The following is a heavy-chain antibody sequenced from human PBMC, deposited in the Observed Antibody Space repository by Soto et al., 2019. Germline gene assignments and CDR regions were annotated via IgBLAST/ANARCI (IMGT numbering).Heavy chain of an antibody. CDR3: AKDIKSTGWYFGLEL. J-gene: IGHJ6*04. D-gene: IGHD6-19*01. Sequence: GWSLRLSCAASGFTFSGYAMTLVRQAPGKGLEWVSSLTPGGETTYHIDSVKGRFTISRDNTKNSLYLQMDSLRREDTALYYCAKDIKSTGWYFGLELWGEGTTVTVSS. V-gene: IGHV3-23*01. CDR2: LTPGGETT. CDR1: GFTFSGYA.